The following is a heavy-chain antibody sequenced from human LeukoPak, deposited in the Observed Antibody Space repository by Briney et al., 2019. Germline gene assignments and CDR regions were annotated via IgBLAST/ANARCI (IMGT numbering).Heavy chain of an antibody. CDR3: ARQAYTTMAYIDY. J-gene: IGHJ4*02. V-gene: IGHV3-23*01. CDR1: GFTFRSYA. Sequence: GGSLRLSCAASGFTFRSYALSWVRQAPGKGLEWVSVISGSGGTTYYADSVKGRFTISRDNSKNTLFLQMNSLRADDTAVYYCARQAYTTMAYIDYWGQRTLVTVSS. CDR2: ISGSGGTT. D-gene: IGHD5-18*01.